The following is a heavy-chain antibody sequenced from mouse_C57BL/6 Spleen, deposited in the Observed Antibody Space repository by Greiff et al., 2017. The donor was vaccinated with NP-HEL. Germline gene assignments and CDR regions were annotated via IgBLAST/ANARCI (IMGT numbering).Heavy chain of an antibody. CDR1: GYTFTSYW. CDR3: ARSYYYGSSYDYWYFDV. Sequence: QVQLQQPGAELVRPGSSVKLSCKASGYTFTSYWMHWVKQRPIQGLEWIGNIDPSDSETHYNQKFKGKATLTADKSSSTAYMQLSSLTSEDSAVYFCARSYYYGSSYDYWYFDVWGTGTTVTVSS. D-gene: IGHD1-1*01. J-gene: IGHJ1*03. CDR2: IDPSDSET. V-gene: IGHV1-52*01.